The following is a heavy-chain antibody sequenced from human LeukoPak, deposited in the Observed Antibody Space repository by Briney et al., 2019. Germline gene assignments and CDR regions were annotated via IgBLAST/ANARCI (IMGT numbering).Heavy chain of an antibody. Sequence: PSETLSLTCTVPGYSISSGYYWGWIRQPPGKGLEWIGSIYHSGSTYYNPSLKSRVTISVDTFKNQFSLKLSSVTAADTAVYYCARGVSEYYYYYYMDVWGKGTTVTVSS. J-gene: IGHJ6*03. V-gene: IGHV4-38-2*02. CDR3: ARGVSEYYYYYYMDV. CDR2: IYHSGST. CDR1: GYSISSGYY.